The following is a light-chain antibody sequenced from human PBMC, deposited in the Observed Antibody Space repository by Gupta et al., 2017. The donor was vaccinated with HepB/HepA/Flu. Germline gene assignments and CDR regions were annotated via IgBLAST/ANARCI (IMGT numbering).Light chain of an antibody. CDR2: LSS. V-gene: IGKV2-28*01. CDR1: QSLLHTNGDHY. CDR3: MQTLHTWT. J-gene: IGKJ1*01. Sequence: DIIITQSPLSLTVTPGEPASISCRSSQSLLHTNGDHYLDWYLQKPGQSPQLLLYLSSYRASGVPDRFSGGGSGTDFTLKISRVEAEDVGIYYCMQTLHTWTFGQGTTVEIK.